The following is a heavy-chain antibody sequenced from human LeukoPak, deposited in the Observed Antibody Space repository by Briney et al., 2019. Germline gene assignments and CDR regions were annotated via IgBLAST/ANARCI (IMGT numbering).Heavy chain of an antibody. Sequence: GGSLRLSCAASGFSVSSNYMGWVRQAPGKGLEWVSVIYTGGSTFYADSVKGRFTISRDNSKNTVYLQMNSLRAGDTAVYYCARGPYDSSGYRFDYWGQGTLVTVSS. CDR3: ARGPYDSSGYRFDY. V-gene: IGHV3-66*01. D-gene: IGHD3-22*01. CDR1: GFSVSSNY. CDR2: IYTGGST. J-gene: IGHJ4*02.